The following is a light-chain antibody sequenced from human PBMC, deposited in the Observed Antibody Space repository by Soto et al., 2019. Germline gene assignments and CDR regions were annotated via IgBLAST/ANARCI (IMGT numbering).Light chain of an antibody. CDR3: CSYAGSYTRV. CDR2: DVG. Sequence: QSALTQPRSVSGSPGQSVTISCTGTSSDVGGYNYVSWYQQHPGKAPKLMIYDVGKRPSGVPDRFSGSKSDNTASLTISGLQAEDEADYYYCSYAGSYTRVFGTGTQVTVL. J-gene: IGLJ1*01. CDR1: SSDVGGYNY. V-gene: IGLV2-11*01.